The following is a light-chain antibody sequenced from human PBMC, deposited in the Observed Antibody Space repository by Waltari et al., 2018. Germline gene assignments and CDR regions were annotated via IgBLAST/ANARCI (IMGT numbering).Light chain of an antibody. CDR3: QQHDHLPFT. Sequence: DIQMTQSPSSLSASVGDGVTITCQASQDIANYLNWYQQKPGKAPKLLVYDASNLHSGVPSRCSGGGSGTHFTFAITGLQPEDIASYYCQQHDHLPFTFGPGTKVDIK. J-gene: IGKJ3*01. CDR2: DAS. V-gene: IGKV1-33*01. CDR1: QDIANY.